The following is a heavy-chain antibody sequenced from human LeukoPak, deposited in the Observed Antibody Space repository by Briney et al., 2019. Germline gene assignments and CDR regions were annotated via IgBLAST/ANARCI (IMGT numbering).Heavy chain of an antibody. J-gene: IGHJ3*01. D-gene: IGHD2-2*01. Sequence: QPGGSLRLSCAASGFTFSSYAMSWVRQAPGRGLEWVSALSSGDNTHYADSVNGRFTISRDNSKNTLYLQLNSLRAEDTAVYYCARRYCSTCPTGHAFDLWGQGTMVTVSS. CDR3: ARRYCSTCPTGHAFDL. CDR2: LSSGDNT. CDR1: GFTFSSYA. V-gene: IGHV3-23*01.